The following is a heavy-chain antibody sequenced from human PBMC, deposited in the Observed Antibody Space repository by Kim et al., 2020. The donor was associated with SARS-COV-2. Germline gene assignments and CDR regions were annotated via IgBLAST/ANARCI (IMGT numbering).Heavy chain of an antibody. Sequence: SETLSLTCTVSGGSISSGDYYWSWIRQPPGKGLEWIGYIYYSGSTYYNPSLKSRVTISVDTSKNQFSLKLSSVTAADTAVYYCARTSGITRVKFNFDYWGQGTLVTVSS. CDR2: IYYSGST. V-gene: IGHV4-30-4*01. CDR3: ARTSGITRVKFNFDY. CDR1: GGSISSGDYY. J-gene: IGHJ4*02. D-gene: IGHD3-10*01.